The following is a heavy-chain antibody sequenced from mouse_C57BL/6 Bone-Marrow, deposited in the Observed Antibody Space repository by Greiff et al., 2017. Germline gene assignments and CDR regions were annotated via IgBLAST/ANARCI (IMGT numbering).Heavy chain of an antibody. CDR2: ISYDGSN. Sequence: DVQLQESGPGLVKPSQSLSLTCSVTGYSITSGYYWNWIRQSPGNKLEWMGYISYDGSNNYNPSLKNRISITRDTSKNQFFLKLNSVTTEDTATYYCARGGYYYGKDFDYWGQGTTLTVSS. D-gene: IGHD1-1*01. CDR1: GYSITSGYY. J-gene: IGHJ2*01. V-gene: IGHV3-6*01. CDR3: ARGGYYYGKDFDY.